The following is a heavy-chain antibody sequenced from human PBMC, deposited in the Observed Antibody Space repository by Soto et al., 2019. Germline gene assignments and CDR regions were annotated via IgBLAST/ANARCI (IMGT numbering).Heavy chain of an antibody. D-gene: IGHD1-1*01. Sequence: PSETLSLTCTVSGGSISSGGYYWSWIRQHPGKGLEWIGYIYYSGSTYYNPSLKSRVTISVDTSKNQFSLKLSSVTAADTAVYYCARDQVSMPIGNAAYYFDYWGQGTLVTVPS. CDR2: IYYSGST. J-gene: IGHJ4*02. V-gene: IGHV4-31*03. CDR3: ARDQVSMPIGNAAYYFDY. CDR1: GGSISSGGYY.